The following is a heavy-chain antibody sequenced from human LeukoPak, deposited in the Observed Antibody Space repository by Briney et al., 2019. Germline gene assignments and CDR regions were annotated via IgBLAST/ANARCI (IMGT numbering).Heavy chain of an antibody. CDR1: GYSFTSYW. D-gene: IGHD3-10*01. Sequence: GESLKISCKGSGYSFTSYWIGWVRQMPGKGLEWMGIIYPGDSDTRYSPSFQGQVTISADKSISTAYLQWSSLKASDTAMYYCARIMVLVWGVIKGPLDYWGQGTLVTVSS. V-gene: IGHV5-51*01. CDR2: IYPGDSDT. J-gene: IGHJ4*02. CDR3: ARIMVLVWGVIKGPLDY.